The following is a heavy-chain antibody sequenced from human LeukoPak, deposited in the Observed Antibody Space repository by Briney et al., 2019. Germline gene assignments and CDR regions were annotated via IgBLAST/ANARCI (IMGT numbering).Heavy chain of an antibody. D-gene: IGHD6-19*01. Sequence: SVKVSCKASGGTFSSYAISWVRQAPGQGLEWMGRIIPILGIANYAQKFQGRVTITADKSTSTAYMELSSLRSEDTAVYYCARKISSGWILDYWGQGTLVTVSS. CDR1: GGTFSSYA. J-gene: IGHJ4*02. CDR3: ARKISSGWILDY. V-gene: IGHV1-69*04. CDR2: IIPILGIA.